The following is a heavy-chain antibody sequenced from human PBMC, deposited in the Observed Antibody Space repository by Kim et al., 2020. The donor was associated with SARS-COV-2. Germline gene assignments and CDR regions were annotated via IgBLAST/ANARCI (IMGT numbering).Heavy chain of an antibody. J-gene: IGHJ5*02. V-gene: IGHV4-39*01. D-gene: IGHD3-22*01. CDR1: GGSIRSSVYY. CDR3: ARQAAAYDSSGYFP. Sequence: SETLSLTCTVSGGSIRSSVYYWGWIRQPPGKGLEWIGTVYYSGSTYYNPSLNSRVTISIDTSENQFSLKLTSVTAADTAVYYCARQAAAYDSSGYFPWGQGTVVTVSS. CDR2: VYYSGST.